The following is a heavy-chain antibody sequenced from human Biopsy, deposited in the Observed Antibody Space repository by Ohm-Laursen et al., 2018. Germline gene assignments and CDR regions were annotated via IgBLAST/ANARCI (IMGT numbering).Heavy chain of an antibody. D-gene: IGHD6-19*01. CDR2: ISPKSGGT. Sequence: ASVKVSCKASGYTFTSYDISWVRQAPGQGLEWMGWISPKSGGTNYAQKFQGNITMTKNTSMSTAYMEMSRLRSDDTAVYYCALQSVAQMKNFDYWGQGTLVTVSS. CDR3: ALQSVAQMKNFDY. CDR1: GYTFTSYD. V-gene: IGHV1-2*02. J-gene: IGHJ4*02.